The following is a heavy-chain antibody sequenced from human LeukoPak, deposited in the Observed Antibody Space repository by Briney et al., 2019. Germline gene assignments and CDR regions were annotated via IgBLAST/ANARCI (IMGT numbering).Heavy chain of an antibody. Sequence: GGSLRLSCAASGFTFSSYSMIWVRQAPGKGLEWVSYISGSSSNIHYEDSVKGRFTISRDNAKNSLYLQMNSLRAEDTAFYYCASRRVAVPTSRAFDYWGQGTLVTVSS. V-gene: IGHV3-48*04. CDR3: ASRRVAVPTSRAFDY. J-gene: IGHJ4*02. D-gene: IGHD2/OR15-2a*01. CDR2: ISGSSSNI. CDR1: GFTFSSYS.